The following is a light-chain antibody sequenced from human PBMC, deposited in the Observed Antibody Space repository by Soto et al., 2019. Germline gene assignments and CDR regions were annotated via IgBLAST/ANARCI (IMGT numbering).Light chain of an antibody. CDR2: WAS. CDR1: QTILYGSNNKNY. Sequence: IVMTQSPESLGVSLGERATINCKSNQTILYGSNNKNYLSWYQQKPGQPPKLLIYWASTRKYGVPERFSGSGSGTDFTLFITNLQAEDVAVYYCHQYYSPPFAVGPGTKVHL. CDR3: HQYYSPPFA. J-gene: IGKJ3*01. V-gene: IGKV4-1*01.